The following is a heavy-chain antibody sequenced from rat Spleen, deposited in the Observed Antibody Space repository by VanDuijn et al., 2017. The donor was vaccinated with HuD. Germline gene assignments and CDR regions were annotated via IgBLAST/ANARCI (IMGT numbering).Heavy chain of an antibody. Sequence: QVQLKESGPGLVQPSQTLSLTCSVSGLSLTTNSGHWVRQPPGKGLEWIAAMSGGRSTYYNSALESRLSISGDSSKSQVFLKMNSLQTEDTAMYFCARSNGYDPFHYWGQGVMVTVSS. J-gene: IGHJ2*01. D-gene: IGHD1-12*01. CDR2: MSGGRST. V-gene: IGHV2-6*01. CDR3: ARSNGYDPFHY. CDR1: GLSLTTNS.